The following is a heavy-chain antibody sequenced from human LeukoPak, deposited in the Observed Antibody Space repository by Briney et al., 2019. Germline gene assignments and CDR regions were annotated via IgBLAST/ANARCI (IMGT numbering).Heavy chain of an antibody. D-gene: IGHD2-15*01. CDR1: GGSISSGGYY. V-gene: IGHV4-30-2*01. CDR3: ARESYSYNWFDP. J-gene: IGHJ5*02. CDR2: IYHSGST. Sequence: SETLSLTCTVSGGSISSGGYYWSWIRQPPGKGLEWIGYIYHSGSTYYNPSLKSRVTISVDRSKNQFSLKLSSVTAADTAVYYCARESYSYNWFDPWGQGTLVTVSS.